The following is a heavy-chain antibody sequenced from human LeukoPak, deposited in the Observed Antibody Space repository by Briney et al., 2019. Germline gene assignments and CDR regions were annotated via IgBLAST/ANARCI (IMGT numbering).Heavy chain of an antibody. CDR3: ARAISGDSFVFDY. CDR2: IYYSGST. D-gene: IGHD4-17*01. J-gene: IGHJ4*02. CDR1: RGSIISGGYY. Sequence: SHTLSITCTVSRGSIISGGYYLNWIRPPPAKCLVWLGYIYYSGSTYYNPSLKSRVSLSVDTSKNQFSLKLSSVTAADTAVYYCARAISGDSFVFDYWGQGTLVTVSS. V-gene: IGHV4-31*03.